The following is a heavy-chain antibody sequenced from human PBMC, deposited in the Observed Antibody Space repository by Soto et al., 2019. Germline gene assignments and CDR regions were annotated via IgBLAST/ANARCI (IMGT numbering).Heavy chain of an antibody. J-gene: IGHJ4*02. D-gene: IGHD3-22*01. CDR3: ARGDYYDSSGYEF. V-gene: IGHV4-31*03. CDR2: IYYSGTT. CDR1: GGSIRSGGYR. Sequence: QVQLQESGPGLVKSSQTLYLTCTVSGGSIRSGGYRWSWIRQHPGKGLEWIGFIYYSGTTKYNPSLKSRLSISMDNSNNQFSLELSSVTAADTAVYYCARGDYYDSSGYEFWCPGILVNVSS.